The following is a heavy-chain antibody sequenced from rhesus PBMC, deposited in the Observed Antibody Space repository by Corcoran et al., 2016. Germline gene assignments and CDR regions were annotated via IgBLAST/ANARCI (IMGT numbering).Heavy chain of an antibody. Sequence: QVQLQQWGEGLVKPSETLSLTCAVSGGSLSGYYYWSWIRQPPGKGLEGIGYIYGNNASNTYTPSLKKRVTMSKDTSKTQWSLKLSAVTAADTSVYYCARRRVGGLYCDYWGQGVLVTVSS. D-gene: IGHD2-15*01. CDR3: ARRRVGGLYCDY. CDR2: IYGNNASN. CDR1: GGSLSGYYY. V-gene: IGHV4-73*01. J-gene: IGHJ4*01.